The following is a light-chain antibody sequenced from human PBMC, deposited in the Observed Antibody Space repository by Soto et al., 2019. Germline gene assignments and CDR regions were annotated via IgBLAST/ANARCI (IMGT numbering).Light chain of an antibody. CDR1: SSDVGFYNY. V-gene: IGLV2-14*01. CDR2: DVT. Sequence: QCALTQPASVSGSPGQSITISCTGTSSDVGFYNYVSWYQQHPGKAPKLMISDVTNRPSGVSDRFSGSKSGNTASLTISGLQTEDEADYYCMSYTSSITYVFGTGTKLTVL. CDR3: MSYTSSITYV. J-gene: IGLJ1*01.